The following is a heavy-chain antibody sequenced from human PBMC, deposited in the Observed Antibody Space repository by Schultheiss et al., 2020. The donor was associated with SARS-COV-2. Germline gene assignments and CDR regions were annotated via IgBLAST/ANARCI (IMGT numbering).Heavy chain of an antibody. CDR1: GFNLRIYA. CDR2: VGGSGAGA. D-gene: IGHD2-8*01. CDR3: AKSRIMATYYYYGMDV. V-gene: IGHV3-23*01. Sequence: WGSLRLSCAASGFNLRIYAMSWVRQAPGKGLEWVSSVGGSGAGAHYADSVKGRFTVTRDNSKNALILQMNSLRAEDTAIYYCAKSRIMATYYYYGMDVWGQGTTVTVSS. J-gene: IGHJ6*02.